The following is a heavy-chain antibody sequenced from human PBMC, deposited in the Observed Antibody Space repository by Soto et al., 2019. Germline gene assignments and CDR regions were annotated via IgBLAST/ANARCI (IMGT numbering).Heavy chain of an antibody. CDR3: AKDRYSNIYGWFDP. CDR1: GFTFSNYA. Sequence: EVQLLESGGGLVQPGGSLRLSCAASGFTFSNYAMTWVRQAPGKGLEWVSSISGSGDSTYYADSVKGRFTISRDNSKNTLYLQMNSPRAEDTAAYYCAKDRYSNIYGWFDPWGQGTLVTVSS. V-gene: IGHV3-23*01. CDR2: ISGSGDST. D-gene: IGHD6-13*01. J-gene: IGHJ5*02.